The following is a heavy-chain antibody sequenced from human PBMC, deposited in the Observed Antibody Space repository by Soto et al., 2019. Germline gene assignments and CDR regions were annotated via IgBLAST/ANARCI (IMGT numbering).Heavy chain of an antibody. J-gene: IGHJ6*03. CDR1: GYTFTSYY. CDR3: ARDRQRFLEWLSDYYYYMDV. D-gene: IGHD3-3*01. Sequence: ASVKVSCKASGYTFTSYYMHWVRQAPGQGLEWMGIINPSGGSTSYAQKFQGRVTMTRDTSTSTVYMELSSLRSEDTAVDYCARDRQRFLEWLSDYYYYMDVWGKGTTVTVSS. CDR2: INPSGGST. V-gene: IGHV1-46*03.